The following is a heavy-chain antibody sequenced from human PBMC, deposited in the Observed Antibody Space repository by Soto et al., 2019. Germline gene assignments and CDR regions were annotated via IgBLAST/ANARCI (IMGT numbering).Heavy chain of an antibody. CDR1: GVTFINAW. D-gene: IGHD7-27*01. CDR2: SRNKTHSYTT. Sequence: GGFLRLSCAASGVTFINAWINWVRQAPGKGLEWVGRSRNKTHSYTTDYAESVKGRFTISRDDSKNSLYLQMNSLKTEDTAVYYCARLLGGAYYYYMDVWGKGTTVTVSS. V-gene: IGHV3-72*01. CDR3: ARLLGGAYYYYMDV. J-gene: IGHJ6*03.